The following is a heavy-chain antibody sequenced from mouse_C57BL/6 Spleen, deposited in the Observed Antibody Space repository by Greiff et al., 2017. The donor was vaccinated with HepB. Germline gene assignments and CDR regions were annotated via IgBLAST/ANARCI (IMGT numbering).Heavy chain of an antibody. V-gene: IGHV1-42*01. CDR1: GYSFTGYY. Sequence: VQLKQSGPELVKPGASVKISCKASGYSFTGYYMNWVKQSPEKSLEWIGEINPSTGGTTYNQKFKAKATLTVDKSSSTAYMQLKSLTSEDSAVYYCARSGDYDGYFDYWGQGTTLTVSS. CDR3: ARSGDYDGYFDY. D-gene: IGHD2-4*01. J-gene: IGHJ2*01. CDR2: INPSTGGT.